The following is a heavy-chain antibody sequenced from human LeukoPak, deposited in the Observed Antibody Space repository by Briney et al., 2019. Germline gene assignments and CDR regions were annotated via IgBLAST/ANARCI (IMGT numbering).Heavy chain of an antibody. CDR2: INHSGST. Sequence: PSETLSLTCAVYGGSFSGYYWSWIRQPPGKGLEWIGEINHSGSTNYNPSLKSRVTISVDTSKNQFSLKLSSVTAADTAVYYCARLGFGELSPRFDYWGQGTLVTVSS. CDR3: ARLGFGELSPRFDY. CDR1: GGSFSGYY. V-gene: IGHV4-34*01. D-gene: IGHD3-10*01. J-gene: IGHJ4*02.